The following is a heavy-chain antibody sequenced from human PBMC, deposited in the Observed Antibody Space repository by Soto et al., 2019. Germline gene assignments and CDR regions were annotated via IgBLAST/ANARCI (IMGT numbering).Heavy chain of an antibody. CDR2: IYYSGST. CDR3: ARGHSSNWYFDY. J-gene: IGHJ4*02. V-gene: IGHV4-59*01. D-gene: IGHD6-13*01. Sequence: SETLSLTCTVSGGSISNYYWSWIRQPPGKGLEWIGYIYYSGSTTYNPSLKSRVTISGDTSKNQISLKLSSVTAADTAVYFCARGHSSNWYFDYWGQGTLVTVSS. CDR1: GGSISNYY.